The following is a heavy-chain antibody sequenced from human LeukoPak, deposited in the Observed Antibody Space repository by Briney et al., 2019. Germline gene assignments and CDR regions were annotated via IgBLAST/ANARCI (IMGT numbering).Heavy chain of an antibody. V-gene: IGHV7-4-1*02. D-gene: IGHD3-10*01. Sequence: GASVTVSCKASGYTFTSYAMNWVRQAPGQGLEWMGWINTNTGNPTYAQGFTGRFVFSLDTSVSTAYLQISSLKAEDTAVYYCARDEELLWFGELLSFPLDYWGQGTLVTVSS. CDR2: INTNTGNP. CDR3: ARDEELLWFGELLSFPLDY. J-gene: IGHJ4*02. CDR1: GYTFTSYA.